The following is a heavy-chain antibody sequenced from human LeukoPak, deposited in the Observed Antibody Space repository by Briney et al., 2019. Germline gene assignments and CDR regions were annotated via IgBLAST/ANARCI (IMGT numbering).Heavy chain of an antibody. CDR3: ARDLSGSYYVLPDDAFDI. D-gene: IGHD1-26*01. CDR2: IIPIFGTA. J-gene: IGHJ3*02. CDR1: GGTFSSYA. Sequence: SVKVSCKASGGTFSSYAISWVRQAPGQGLEWMGGIIPIFGTANYAQKFQGRVTITADESTSTAYMELSSLRSEDTAVYYCARDLSGSYYVLPDDAFDIWGQGTMVTVSS. V-gene: IGHV1-69*13.